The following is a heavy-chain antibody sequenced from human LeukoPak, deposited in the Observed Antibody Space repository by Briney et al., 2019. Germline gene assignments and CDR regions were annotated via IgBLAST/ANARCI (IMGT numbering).Heavy chain of an antibody. CDR3: ARGGEVPAAIGLDY. D-gene: IGHD2-2*01. CDR1: GGSFSGYY. CDR2: INHSGST. Sequence: NPSETLSLTCAVYGGSFSGYYWSWIRQPPGKGLEWIGEINHSGSTNYNPSLKSRVTISVDTSKNQFSLKLSSVTAADTAVYYCARGGEVPAAIGLDYWGQGTLVTVSS. J-gene: IGHJ4*02. V-gene: IGHV4-34*01.